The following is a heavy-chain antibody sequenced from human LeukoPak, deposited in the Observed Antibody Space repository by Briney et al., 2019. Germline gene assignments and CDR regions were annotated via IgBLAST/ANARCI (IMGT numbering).Heavy chain of an antibody. CDR1: GYSFTSYW. V-gene: IGHV5-51*01. D-gene: IGHD4-11*01. Sequence: GESLKISCKGSGYSFTSYWIGWVRPMPGKGLEWMGIIYPGDSDTRYSPSFQGQVTISADKSISTAYLQWSSLKASDTAMYYCARTLNSKGNAFDIWGQGTMVTVSS. CDR3: ARTLNSKGNAFDI. J-gene: IGHJ3*02. CDR2: IYPGDSDT.